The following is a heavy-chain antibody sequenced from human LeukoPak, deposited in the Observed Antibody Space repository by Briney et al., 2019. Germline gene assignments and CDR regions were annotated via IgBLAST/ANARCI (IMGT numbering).Heavy chain of an antibody. J-gene: IGHJ4*02. V-gene: IGHV3-15*01. D-gene: IGHD6-19*01. CDR1: GFTFNNAW. Sequence: PGGSLRLSCAASGFTFNNAWMSWVRQAPGKGLEWVCRIKSKTDGGTTDYAAPVNGRFTISRDDSKHTLYLQMNRLKTEDTALYYCTTYSRGFFWSWGQGTLVTVSS. CDR2: IKSKTDGGTT. CDR3: TTYSRGFFWS.